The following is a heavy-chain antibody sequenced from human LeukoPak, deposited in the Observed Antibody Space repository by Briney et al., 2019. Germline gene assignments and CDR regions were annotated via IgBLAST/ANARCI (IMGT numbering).Heavy chain of an antibody. D-gene: IGHD6-13*01. CDR3: ASASSHRTAAGGDY. J-gene: IGHJ4*02. V-gene: IGHV3-66*01. CDR1: GFTVSSNY. CDR2: IYSGGDT. Sequence: GGSLRLSCAASGFTVSSNYMSWVRQAPGKGLEWVSVIYSGGDTYYADSVKGRFTISRDNSKNTLYLQMSSLRAEDTAVYYCASASSHRTAAGGDYWGQGTLVTVST.